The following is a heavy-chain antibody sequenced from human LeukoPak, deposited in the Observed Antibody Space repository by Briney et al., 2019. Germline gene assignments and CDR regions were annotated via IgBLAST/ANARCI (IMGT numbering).Heavy chain of an antibody. J-gene: IGHJ4*02. CDR3: ARNTVTPTLFDY. CDR2: IYYSGST. CDR1: GGSFSGYY. V-gene: IGHV4-30-4*01. D-gene: IGHD4-11*01. Sequence: PSETLSLTCGVYGGSFSGYYWSWIRQPPGKGLEWIGYIYYSGSTYYNPSLKSRVTISVDTSKNQFSLKLSSMTAADTAVYYCARNTVTPTLFDYWGQGTLVTVSS.